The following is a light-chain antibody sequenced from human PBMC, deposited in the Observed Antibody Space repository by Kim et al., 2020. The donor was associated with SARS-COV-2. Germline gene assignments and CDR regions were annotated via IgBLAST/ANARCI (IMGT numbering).Light chain of an antibody. Sequence: ALGQTVRITCQGDSLRSYYASWYQQKPGQAPVLVIYSKNNRPSGIPDRFSGSSSGNTASLTITGAQAEDEADYYCNSRDSSGNHYVFGTGTKVTVL. CDR1: SLRSYY. J-gene: IGLJ1*01. CDR2: SKN. CDR3: NSRDSSGNHYV. V-gene: IGLV3-19*01.